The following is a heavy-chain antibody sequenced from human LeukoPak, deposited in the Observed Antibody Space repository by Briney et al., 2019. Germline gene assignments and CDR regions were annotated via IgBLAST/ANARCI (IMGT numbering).Heavy chain of an antibody. V-gene: IGHV4-4*07. Sequence: SETLSLTCTVSGGSISSYYWSWIRQPAGKGLDWIGRIYTSGSTNYNPSLKSRVTMSVDTSKNQFSLKLSSVTAADTAVYYCARDHDFWSGYYQVYYFDYWGQGTLVTVSS. CDR2: IYTSGST. CDR1: GGSISSYY. J-gene: IGHJ4*02. CDR3: ARDHDFWSGYYQVYYFDY. D-gene: IGHD3-3*01.